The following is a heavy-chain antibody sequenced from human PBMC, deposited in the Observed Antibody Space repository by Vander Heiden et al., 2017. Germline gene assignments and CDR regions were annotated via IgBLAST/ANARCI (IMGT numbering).Heavy chain of an antibody. D-gene: IGHD2-2*01. V-gene: IGHV1-18*01. CDR1: GYTFTSHG. J-gene: IGHJ6*02. CDR2: SSAYNGNT. CDR3: ARYCSSTSCSYYYYGMDV. Sequence: QVQLVQSGAEVKKPGASVKVSCKASGYTFTSHGISWVRQAPGQGLEWMGWSSAYNGNTNYAQKLQGRVTMTTDTSTSTAYMELRSLRSDDTAVYYCARYCSSTSCSYYYYGMDVWGQGTTVTVSS.